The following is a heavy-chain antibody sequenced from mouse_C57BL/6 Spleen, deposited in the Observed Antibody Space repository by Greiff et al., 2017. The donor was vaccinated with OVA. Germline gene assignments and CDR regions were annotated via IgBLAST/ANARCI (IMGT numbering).Heavy chain of an antibody. V-gene: IGHV5-6*02. J-gene: IGHJ1*03. CDR2: ISSGGSYT. CDR3: ARQQGGSYRYFDV. D-gene: IGHD3-3*01. CDR1: GFTFSSYG. Sequence: EVKLVESGGDLVKPGGSLKLSCAASGFTFSSYGMSWVRQTPDKRLEWVATISSGGSYTYYPDSVKGRFTISRDNAKNTLYLQMSSLKSEDTAMYYCARQQGGSYRYFDVWGTGTTVTVSS.